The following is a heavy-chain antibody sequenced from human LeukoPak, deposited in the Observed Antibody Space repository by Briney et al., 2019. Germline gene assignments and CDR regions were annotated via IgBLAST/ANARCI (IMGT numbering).Heavy chain of an antibody. D-gene: IGHD2-2*01. CDR3: ATPYPREYCSSTTCYFNY. CDR1: GYIFTNYW. CDR2: IYPGDSDT. J-gene: IGHJ4*02. Sequence: GESLKISCSGSGYIFTNYWIGWVRQMPGKGLDWVGIIYPGDSDTTYSPSFQGQVTISADKSLSTAYLQWSSLKTSDTAMYYCATPYPREYCSSTTCYFNYWGQGTLVTVSS. V-gene: IGHV5-51*01.